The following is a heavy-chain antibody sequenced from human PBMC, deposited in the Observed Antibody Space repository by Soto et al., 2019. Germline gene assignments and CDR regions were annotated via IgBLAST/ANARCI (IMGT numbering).Heavy chain of an antibody. CDR1: GASISSGGYY. CDR2: IYYSGST. CDR3: ARADIVVVPAAVDY. Sequence: PSETLSLTCTVSGASISSGGYYWSWIRQHPGKGLEWIGYIYYSGSTYYNPSLKSRVTISVDTSKNQFSLKLSSVTAADTAVYYCARADIVVVPAAVDYWGQGTLVTVSS. V-gene: IGHV4-31*03. J-gene: IGHJ4*02. D-gene: IGHD2-2*01.